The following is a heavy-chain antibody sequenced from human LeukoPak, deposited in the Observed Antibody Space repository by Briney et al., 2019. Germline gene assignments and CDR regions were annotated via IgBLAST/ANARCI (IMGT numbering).Heavy chain of an antibody. CDR2: IYHGGST. CDR3: AQHYDILTGYFEVYFDP. J-gene: IGHJ5*02. D-gene: IGHD3-9*01. Sequence: SETLSLTCAVSGYSISSGYYWGWIRQPPGKGLEWIGSIYHGGSTYYNPSLKSRVSISVDTSKNQFSLKLSSVTAADTAMYYCAQHYDILTGYFEVYFDPWGQGTLVTVSS. V-gene: IGHV4-38-2*01. CDR1: GYSISSGYY.